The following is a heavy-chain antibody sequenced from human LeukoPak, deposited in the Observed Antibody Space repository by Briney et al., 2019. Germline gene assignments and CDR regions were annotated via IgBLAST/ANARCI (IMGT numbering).Heavy chain of an antibody. V-gene: IGHV1-18*01. CDR3: ATACTRISCYMIGAYFDS. D-gene: IGHD2-2*02. CDR1: GYTFTSYG. Sequence: ASVKVSCKASGYTFTSYGISWVRQAPGQGLEWMGWISAYNSNTNYAQKLQGRVTMTEDTSTDTAYMELTNLRSEDTAVYYCATACTRISCYMIGAYFDSWGQGTLVSVSS. J-gene: IGHJ4*02. CDR2: ISAYNSNT.